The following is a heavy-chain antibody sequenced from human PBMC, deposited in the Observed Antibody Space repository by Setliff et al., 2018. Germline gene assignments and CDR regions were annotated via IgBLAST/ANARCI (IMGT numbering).Heavy chain of an antibody. CDR1: GYTFTYFG. CDR3: AKEPAISLTEAIRRIYYDYALDV. D-gene: IGHD3-9*01. V-gene: IGHV1-18*01. CDR2: ISGHNGKT. J-gene: IGHJ6*02. Sequence: ASVKVSCKASGYTFTYFGVSWLRLAPGQGLEWMGWISGHNGKTIIAPKFQGRVALTTDTGSDTAHMELRNLRSDDAAIYYCAKEPAISLTEAIRRIYYDYALDVWGQGTTVTVSS.